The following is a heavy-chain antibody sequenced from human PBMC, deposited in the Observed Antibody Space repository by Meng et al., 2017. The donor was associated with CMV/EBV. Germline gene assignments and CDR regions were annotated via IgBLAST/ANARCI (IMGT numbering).Heavy chain of an antibody. CDR3: ARIAAAGRFDY. CDR2: IYWDDDK. J-gene: IGHJ4*02. Sequence: VQDAGPTLVKPTHPLTLSCPFSGFALSTSGVGVGWIRQPPGKARVWLALIYWDDDKRYCPSLKSRLTITKDTSKNQVFLTMTNMDPVDTATYYCARIAAAGRFDYWGQGTLVTVSS. CDR1: GFALSTSGVG. V-gene: IGHV2-5*02. D-gene: IGHD6-13*01.